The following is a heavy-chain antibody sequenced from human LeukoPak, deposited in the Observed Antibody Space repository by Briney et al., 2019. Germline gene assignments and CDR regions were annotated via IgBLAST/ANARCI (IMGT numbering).Heavy chain of an antibody. V-gene: IGHV3-23*01. CDR2: ITGNGFET. Sequence: PGGSLRLSCAASGFTFDCHAMAWVRQAPGAGLVWVSGITGNGFETFYADPVRGRFTISRDNSKNTLYLQMNSLRAEDTGLYYCAREGLERIFHFDYWGEGTLVTVSS. J-gene: IGHJ4*02. D-gene: IGHD1-1*01. CDR1: GFTFDCHA. CDR3: AREGLERIFHFDY.